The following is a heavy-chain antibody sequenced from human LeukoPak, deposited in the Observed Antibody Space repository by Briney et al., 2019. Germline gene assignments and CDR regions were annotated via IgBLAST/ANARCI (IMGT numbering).Heavy chain of an antibody. J-gene: IGHJ4*02. D-gene: IGHD3-10*01. V-gene: IGHV3-20*04. CDR1: GFTFSSYG. CDR3: AREYYGSGSYYNVGY. Sequence: GGSLRLSCAASGFTFSSYGMHWGRQAPGKGLEWVSGINWNGGRTGYADSVKGRFTISRDNAKKSLYAQMNSLRAEDTALYYCAREYYGSGSYYNVGYWGQGTLVTVSS. CDR2: INWNGGRT.